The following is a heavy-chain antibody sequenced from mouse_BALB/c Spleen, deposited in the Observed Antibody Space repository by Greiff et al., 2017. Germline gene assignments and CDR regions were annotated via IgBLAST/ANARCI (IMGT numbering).Heavy chain of an antibody. V-gene: IGHV7-3*02. D-gene: IGHD2-2*01. CDR3: ARDHGYYYAMDY. CDR1: GFTFTDYY. Sequence: EVKLVESGGGLVQPGGSLRLSCATSGFTFTDYYMSWVRQPPGKALEWLGFIRNKANGYTTEYSASVKGRFTISRDNAKNTLYLQMSSLKSEDTAMYYCARDHGYYYAMDYWGQGTSVTVSS. CDR2: IRNKANGYTT. J-gene: IGHJ4*01.